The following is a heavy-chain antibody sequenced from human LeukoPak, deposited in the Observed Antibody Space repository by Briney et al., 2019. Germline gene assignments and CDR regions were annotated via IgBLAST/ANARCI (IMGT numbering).Heavy chain of an antibody. J-gene: IGHJ3*02. Sequence: PSETLSLTCTVSGGSISSTSYYWGWIRQPPGKGLEWIGSIHYSGNTYYNPSLKSRGTISVDTSKNRFSLRLSSVTAADTAVYYCATMVRGVIWAFDIWGRGTMVTVSS. D-gene: IGHD3-10*01. CDR3: ATMVRGVIWAFDI. CDR2: IHYSGNT. V-gene: IGHV4-39*01. CDR1: GGSISSTSYY.